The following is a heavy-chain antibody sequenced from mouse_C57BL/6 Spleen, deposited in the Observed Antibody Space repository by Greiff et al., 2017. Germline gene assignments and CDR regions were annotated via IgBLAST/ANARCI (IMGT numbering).Heavy chain of an antibody. CDR3: ARGYHYGAY. D-gene: IGHD1-1*02. CDR2: IDPSDSYT. J-gene: IGHJ3*01. CDR1: GYTFTSYW. Sequence: VQLQQSGAELVKPGASVKLSCKASGYTFTSYWMQWVKQRPGQGLEWIGEIDPSDSYTNYNQKFKGKATLTVDTSSSTAYMQLSSLTSEDSAVYYCARGYHYGAYWGQGTLVTVSA. V-gene: IGHV1-50*01.